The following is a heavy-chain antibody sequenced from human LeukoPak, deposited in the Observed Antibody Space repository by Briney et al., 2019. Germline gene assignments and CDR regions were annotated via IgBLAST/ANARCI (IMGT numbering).Heavy chain of an antibody. D-gene: IGHD3-10*01. CDR2: ISYDGSNK. Sequence: PGGSLRLSCAASEFTFSSYGMHWVRQAPGKGLEWVAVISYDGSNKYYADSVKGRFTISRDNSKNTLYLQMNSLRAEDTAVYYCAKDHLAWMVRDQDFDYWGQGTLVTVSS. J-gene: IGHJ4*02. CDR3: AKDHLAWMVRDQDFDY. CDR1: EFTFSSYG. V-gene: IGHV3-30*18.